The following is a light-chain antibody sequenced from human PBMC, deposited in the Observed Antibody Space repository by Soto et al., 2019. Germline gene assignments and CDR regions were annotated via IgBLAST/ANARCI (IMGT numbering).Light chain of an antibody. Sequence: ETVMTQSPAVLSVSPGERATLSCRASQSVDSRLAWYQQKPGQAPRLLIYGASTRATVIPARFSCSGSGTEFALTISNLPSEDSAIYFCHPFNYSPPERTFRQGTKVEVK. CDR3: HPFNYSPPERT. CDR1: QSVDSR. V-gene: IGKV3-15*01. CDR2: GAS. J-gene: IGKJ1*01.